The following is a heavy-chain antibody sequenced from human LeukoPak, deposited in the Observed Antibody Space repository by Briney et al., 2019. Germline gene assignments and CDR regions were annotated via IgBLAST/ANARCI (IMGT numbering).Heavy chain of an antibody. CDR1: GGTFSSYA. CDR3: ARALGGDMDYFDY. Sequence: ASVKVSCTASGGTFSSYAISWVRQAPGQGLEWMGGIIPIFGTANYARKFQGRVTITADESTSTAYMELSSLRSEDTAVYYCARALGGDMDYFDYWGQGTLVTVSS. CDR2: IIPIFGTA. V-gene: IGHV1-69*13. D-gene: IGHD2-21*01. J-gene: IGHJ4*02.